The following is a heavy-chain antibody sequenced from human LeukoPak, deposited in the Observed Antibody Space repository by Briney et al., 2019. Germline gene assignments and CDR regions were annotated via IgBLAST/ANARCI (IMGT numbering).Heavy chain of an antibody. Sequence: PVKVSCKASGGTFSSYAISWVRQAPGQGLEWMGRIIPIFGTANYAQKFQGRVTITADESTSTAYMELSSLRSEDTAVYYCARGQLPRWYYDFWSGSGGWFDPWGQGTLVTVSS. D-gene: IGHD3-3*01. CDR3: ARGQLPRWYYDFWSGSGGWFDP. J-gene: IGHJ5*02. CDR2: IIPIFGTA. CDR1: GGTFSSYA. V-gene: IGHV1-69*13.